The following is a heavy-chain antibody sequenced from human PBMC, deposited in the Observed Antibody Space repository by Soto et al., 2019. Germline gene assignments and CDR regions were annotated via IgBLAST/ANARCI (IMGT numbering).Heavy chain of an antibody. CDR1: GFTFSSYA. J-gene: IGHJ3*02. D-gene: IGHD3-9*01. CDR3: ARDDRTKTYYDNLTGFHAVDI. Sequence: EVQLVESGGGLVQPGGSLRLSCAASGFTFSSYAMHWVRQATGKGLEYVSAISSNGGSTYYANSVKGRFTISRDNSNNTLYLQMGSLRAEDMAVYDCARDDRTKTYYDNLTGFHAVDIWVQGRMITVSS. CDR2: ISSNGGST. V-gene: IGHV3-64*01.